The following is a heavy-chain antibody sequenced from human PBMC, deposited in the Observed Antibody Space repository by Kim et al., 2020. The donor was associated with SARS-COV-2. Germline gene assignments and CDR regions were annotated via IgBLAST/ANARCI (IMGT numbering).Heavy chain of an antibody. CDR1: GFTFSSYG. Sequence: GGSLRLSCAASGFTFSSYGMHWVRQAPGKGLEGGAVIWFDGSNKYYADSLKGRFTISRDNSKNTLYLQMNSLRAEDTAVYYCARDMFQDIVVVPAALDYWGQGTLVTVSS. V-gene: IGHV3-33*01. D-gene: IGHD2-2*01. CDR2: IWFDGSNK. CDR3: ARDMFQDIVVVPAALDY. J-gene: IGHJ4*02.